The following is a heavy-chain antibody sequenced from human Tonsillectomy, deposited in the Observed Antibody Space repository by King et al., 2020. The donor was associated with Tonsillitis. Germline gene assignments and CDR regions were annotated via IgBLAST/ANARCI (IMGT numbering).Heavy chain of an antibody. CDR2: IYYSGST. CDR3: ARLGIAVAGTSSFDY. Sequence: QPQASGPGLVKPSETLSLTCTVSGGSISSYYWSWIRQPPGKGLEWIGYIYYSGSTNYNPSLKSRVTISVDTSKNQFSLKLSSVTAADTAVYYCARLGIAVAGTSSFDYWGQGTLVTVSS. D-gene: IGHD6-19*01. J-gene: IGHJ4*02. CDR1: GGSISSYY. V-gene: IGHV4-59*08.